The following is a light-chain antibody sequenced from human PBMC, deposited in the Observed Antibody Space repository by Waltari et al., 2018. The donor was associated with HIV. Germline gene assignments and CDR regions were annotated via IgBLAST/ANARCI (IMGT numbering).Light chain of an antibody. CDR2: GVT. V-gene: IGLV2-14*03. J-gene: IGLJ2*01. CDR1: TRDIGDF. CDR3: SSTADLESVT. Sequence: SALTQPASVSGSLGQSVTISCTGATRDIGDFVSWYQPLPGTAPQLLFSGVTRRASGISHRFFAAKSGATASLTISRLQADDEGCYYCSSTADLESVTFGGGT.